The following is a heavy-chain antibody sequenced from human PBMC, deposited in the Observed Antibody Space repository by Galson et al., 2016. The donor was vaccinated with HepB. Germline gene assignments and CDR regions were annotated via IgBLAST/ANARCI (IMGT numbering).Heavy chain of an antibody. J-gene: IGHJ4*02. CDR2: ITCNSGSI. V-gene: IGHV3-9*01. CDR1: GFTFNEYA. D-gene: IGHD1-1*01. Sequence: SLRLSCAASGFTFNEYAMHWVRQAPGKSLEWVSGITCNSGSIGYADSVRGRFPISRDSSKNSLYLQMNSLRFEETAFYYCAKDIGAGHNFGLSPNYWGQGTLVTVSS. CDR3: AKDIGAGHNFGLSPNY.